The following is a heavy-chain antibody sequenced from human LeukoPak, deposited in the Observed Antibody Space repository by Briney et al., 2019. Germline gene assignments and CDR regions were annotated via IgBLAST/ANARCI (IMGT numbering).Heavy chain of an antibody. J-gene: IGHJ4*02. V-gene: IGHV4-39*01. CDR3: ARNYYDSSGYYSDSYYFDY. CDR2: IYYSGST. CDR1: GGSISSSSYY. Sequence: SETLSLTCTVSGGSISSSSYYWGWIRQPPGKGLEWIGSIYYSGSTYYNPSLKSRVTISVDTSKNQFSLKLSSVTDADTAVYYCARNYYDSSGYYSDSYYFDYWGQGTLVTVSS. D-gene: IGHD3-22*01.